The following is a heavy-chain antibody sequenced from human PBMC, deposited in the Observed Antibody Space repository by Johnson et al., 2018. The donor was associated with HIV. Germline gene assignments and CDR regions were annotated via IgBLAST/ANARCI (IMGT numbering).Heavy chain of an antibody. V-gene: IGHV3-30-3*01. Sequence: VQLVESGGGVVQPGRSLRLSCAASGFTFSSYAMHWVRQAPGKGLEWVAVISYDGSNQYYADSVKGRFTISRDNSKNTLYLQMNSLRAEDTAVYYCAKGHCIAAAGVGAACHAFDIWGQGTMVTVSS. D-gene: IGHD6-13*01. CDR2: ISYDGSNQ. CDR1: GFTFSSYA. J-gene: IGHJ3*02. CDR3: AKGHCIAAAGVGAACHAFDI.